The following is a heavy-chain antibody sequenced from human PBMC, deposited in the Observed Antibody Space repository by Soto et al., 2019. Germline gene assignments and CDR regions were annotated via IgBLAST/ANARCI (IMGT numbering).Heavy chain of an antibody. CDR3: ARYSSSWYQAFEI. V-gene: IGHV1-3*01. CDR2: INAANGNT. Sequence: QVHLVQSGAEVKKPGASVKVSCKASGYTFTTYAMHWVRQAPGQRLEWMGWINAANGNTKYSQKFQGRVTITRDTSESTGYIELNSLRSEDTAVYYCARYSSSWYQAFEIWGQGTMVTVSS. J-gene: IGHJ3*02. CDR1: GYTFTTYA. D-gene: IGHD6-13*01.